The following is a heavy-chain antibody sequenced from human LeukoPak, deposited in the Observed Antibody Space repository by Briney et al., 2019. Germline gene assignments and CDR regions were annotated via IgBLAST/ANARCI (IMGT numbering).Heavy chain of an antibody. CDR3: ARGGNADYGSGSYYNPNYMDV. V-gene: IGHV1-2*02. Sequence: GASVKVSCKASGYTFTGYYMHWVRQAPGQGLEWMGWINPNSGGTNYAQKFQGRVTMIRDTSISTAYMELGRLRSDDTAVYYCARGGNADYGSGSYYNPNYMDVWGKGTTVTISS. D-gene: IGHD3-10*01. J-gene: IGHJ6*03. CDR2: INPNSGGT. CDR1: GYTFTGYY.